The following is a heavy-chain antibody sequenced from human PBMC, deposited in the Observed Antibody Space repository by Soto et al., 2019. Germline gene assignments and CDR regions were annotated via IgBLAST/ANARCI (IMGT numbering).Heavy chain of an antibody. CDR3: ARDSMFRSSSWYEDYYYYGMDV. V-gene: IGHV3-48*02. Sequence: GGSLRLSCAASGFTFSSYSMNWVRQATGKGLEWVSYISSSSSTIYYEDSEKGRFTITRDNTKNALYLQMNSLRDEDTAVYYYARDSMFRSSSWYEDYYYYGMDVWGQGTTVTVSS. CDR2: ISSSSSTI. J-gene: IGHJ6*02. CDR1: GFTFSSYS. D-gene: IGHD6-13*01.